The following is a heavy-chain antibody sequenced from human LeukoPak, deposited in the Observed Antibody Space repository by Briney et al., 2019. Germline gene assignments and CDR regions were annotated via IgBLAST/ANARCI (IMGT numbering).Heavy chain of an antibody. D-gene: IGHD2-2*01. Sequence: GGSLRPSCEVSGLTLRSFAMSWVRQPAGKGLEWVSAISGDGGSTEYADSVKGRFTISRDNSKNTVYLQMNSLRAGDTALYYCAAMATAAANAFFYWGRGTVVTVSA. J-gene: IGHJ4*02. CDR3: AAMATAAANAFFY. CDR2: ISGDGGST. CDR1: GLTLRSFA. V-gene: IGHV3-23*01.